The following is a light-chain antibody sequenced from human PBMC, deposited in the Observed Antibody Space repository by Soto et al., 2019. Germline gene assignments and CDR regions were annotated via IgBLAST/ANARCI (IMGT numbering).Light chain of an antibody. CDR1: QSISSY. V-gene: IGKV1-39*01. CDR2: AAS. Sequence: DLQMTQSPSSLSAPVGGRVTITCLASQSISSYLNWYQQKPGKAPKLLIYAASSLQSGVPSRFSGSGSGTDFTLTISRLQHEDFATCYSQQSYITPWTFGGGPRVE. CDR3: QQSYITPWT. J-gene: IGKJ4*02.